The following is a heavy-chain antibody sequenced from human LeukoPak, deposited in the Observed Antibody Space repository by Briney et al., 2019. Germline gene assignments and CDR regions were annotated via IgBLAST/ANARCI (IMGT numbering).Heavy chain of an antibody. D-gene: IGHD5-24*01. CDR2: INPNSGGT. CDR1: GYTFTGYY. J-gene: IGHJ4*02. CDR3: ARDGDGYNYFDY. V-gene: IGHV1-2*02. Sequence: GASVKVSCKASGYTFTGYYMHWVRQAPGQGLEWMGWINPNSGGTNYAQKFQGRVTMTKDTSISTAYMELSRLRSGDTAVYYCARDGDGYNYFDYWGQGTLVTVSS.